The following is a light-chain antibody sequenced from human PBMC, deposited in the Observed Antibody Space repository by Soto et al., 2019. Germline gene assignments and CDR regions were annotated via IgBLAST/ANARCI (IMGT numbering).Light chain of an antibody. CDR2: DAS. J-gene: IGKJ1*01. Sequence: DIQMTQSPSTLSASVGDRVTITCRASQSISSWLAWYQQKPGKAPKLLIYDASSLESGVPSRFSGSGSGTEFTLTISSLQPDEFATYYCQKYNSYSRTFGQGNKVEIK. V-gene: IGKV1-5*01. CDR3: QKYNSYSRT. CDR1: QSISSW.